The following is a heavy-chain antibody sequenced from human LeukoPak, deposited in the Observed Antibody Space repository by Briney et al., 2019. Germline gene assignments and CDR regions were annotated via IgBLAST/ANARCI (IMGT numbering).Heavy chain of an antibody. CDR2: IYPRDSDT. V-gene: IGHV5-51*01. J-gene: IGHJ4*02. CDR3: ARHSDVIGAI. Sequence: GESLKISCKASGYTFTHQWIGWVRQKSGSGLEWMGIIYPRDSDTRYRPSFQGHVTIAADTSINTAYLEWSRLEASDTGIYYCARHSDVIGAIWGQGTLVTVSS. CDR1: GYTFTHQW. D-gene: IGHD3-10*01.